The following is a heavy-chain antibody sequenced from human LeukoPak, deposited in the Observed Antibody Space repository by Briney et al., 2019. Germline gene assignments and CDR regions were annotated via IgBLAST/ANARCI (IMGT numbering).Heavy chain of an antibody. V-gene: IGHV1-69*01. J-gene: IGHJ4*02. CDR3: AGGLYGDYDLDY. CDR2: IIPIFGTA. D-gene: IGHD4-17*01. Sequence: ASVKVSYKASGGTFSSYAISWVRQAPGQGLEWMGGIIPIFGTANYAQKFQGRVTITADESTSTAYMELSSLRSEDTAVYYCAGGLYGDYDLDYWGQGTLVTVSS. CDR1: GGTFSSYA.